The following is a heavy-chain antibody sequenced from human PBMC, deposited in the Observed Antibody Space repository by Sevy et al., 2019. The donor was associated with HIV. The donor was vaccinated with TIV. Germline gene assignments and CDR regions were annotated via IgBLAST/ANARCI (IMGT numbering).Heavy chain of an antibody. CDR2: IIPIFGTA. CDR1: GGTFSSYA. V-gene: IGHV1-69*13. D-gene: IGHD1-1*01. CDR3: ARGGFNWNDHEGFDY. J-gene: IGHJ4*02. Sequence: SVKVSCKASGGTFSSYAIGWVRQAPGQGLEWMGGIIPIFGTANYAQKFQGRVTITADESTSTAYMELSSLRSEDTAVYYCARGGFNWNDHEGFDYWGQGTLVTVSS.